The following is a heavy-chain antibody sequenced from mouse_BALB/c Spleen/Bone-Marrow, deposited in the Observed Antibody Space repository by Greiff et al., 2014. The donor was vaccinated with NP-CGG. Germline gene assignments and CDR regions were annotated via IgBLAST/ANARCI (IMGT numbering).Heavy chain of an antibody. CDR1: GFNIKDTY. V-gene: IGHV14-3*02. CDR2: IDPANGNT. D-gene: IGHD1-2*01. J-gene: IGHJ2*01. Sequence: VQLKESGAELVKPGASVKLSCTASGFNIKDTYMHWVKQRPEQGLEWIGRIDPANGNTKYDPKFQGKATITADTSSNTAYLQLSSLTSEVTAVYYCARYYYGYYFDYWGQGTTLTGPS. CDR3: ARYYYGYYFDY.